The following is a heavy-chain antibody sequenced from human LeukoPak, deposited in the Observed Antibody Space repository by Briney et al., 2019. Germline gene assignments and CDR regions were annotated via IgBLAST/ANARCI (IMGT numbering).Heavy chain of an antibody. CDR1: GFTFSSYG. CDR3: AREGGPRIAARRGPLDY. Sequence: GGSLRLSCAASGFTFSSYGMHWVRQAPGKGLEWVAFIRYDGSNKYYADSVKGRFTISRDNSKNTLYLQMNSLRAEDTAVYYCAREGGPRIAARRGPLDYWGQGTLVTVSS. D-gene: IGHD6-6*01. CDR2: IRYDGSNK. V-gene: IGHV3-30*02. J-gene: IGHJ4*02.